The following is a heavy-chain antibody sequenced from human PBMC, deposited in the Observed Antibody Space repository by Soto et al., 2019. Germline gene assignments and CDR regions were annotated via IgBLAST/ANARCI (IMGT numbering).Heavy chain of an antibody. V-gene: IGHV3-23*01. Sequence: GGSLRLSCEASGFNFGAYAMSWVRQAPGKGLEWVSGISGSSSGTYYTDSVNGRFTISRDNSKNTVYLQMNSLRGEDTAVYYCAKDRSENFWVYYYAMDVWGQGTAVTVSS. CDR1: GFNFGAYA. D-gene: IGHD6-19*01. J-gene: IGHJ6*02. CDR2: ISGSSSGT. CDR3: AKDRSENFWVYYYAMDV.